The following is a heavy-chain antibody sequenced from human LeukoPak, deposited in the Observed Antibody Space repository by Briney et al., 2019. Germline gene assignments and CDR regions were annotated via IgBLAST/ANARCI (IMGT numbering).Heavy chain of an antibody. Sequence: GGSLRLSCAASGFTFSSSAMHWVRQAPGKGLGWVAVISYDGSDKYYADSVKGRFTISRDNSKNTLYLQMNSLRAEDTAVYYCARRDGYNYGGGFDYWGQGTLVTVSS. CDR1: GFTFSSSA. V-gene: IGHV3-30*04. D-gene: IGHD5-24*01. J-gene: IGHJ4*02. CDR2: ISYDGSDK. CDR3: ARRDGYNYGGGFDY.